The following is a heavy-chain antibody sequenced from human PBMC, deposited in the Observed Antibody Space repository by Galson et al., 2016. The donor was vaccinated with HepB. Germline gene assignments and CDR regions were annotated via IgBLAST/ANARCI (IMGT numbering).Heavy chain of an antibody. CDR1: GFTFDDYA. D-gene: IGHD5-18*01. J-gene: IGHJ4*02. CDR3: VRGYSYGDY. V-gene: IGHV3-43D*04. Sequence: RLSCAAAGFTFDDYAMHWVRQAPGKGLEWVSLISWDGETAHYADSVRGRFTISRDNRKNSVYLQMNSLRPEDAALYFCVRGYSYGDYWGQGTLVTVSS. CDR2: ISWDGETA.